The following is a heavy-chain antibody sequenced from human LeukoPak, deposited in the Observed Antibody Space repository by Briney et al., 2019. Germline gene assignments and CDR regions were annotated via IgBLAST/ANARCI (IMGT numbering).Heavy chain of an antibody. CDR1: GFTFSSYW. CDR3: TFSSYGDHVGVDAFDM. D-gene: IGHD4-17*01. J-gene: IGHJ3*02. V-gene: IGHV3-74*01. CDR2: INSDGSST. Sequence: PGGSLRLSCAASGFTFSSYWMHWVRQAPGKGLVWVSRINSDGSSTSYADSVKGRFTISRDNAKNTVYLQMNSLSAEDTAMYYCTFSSYGDHVGVDAFDMWGQGTMVTVSS.